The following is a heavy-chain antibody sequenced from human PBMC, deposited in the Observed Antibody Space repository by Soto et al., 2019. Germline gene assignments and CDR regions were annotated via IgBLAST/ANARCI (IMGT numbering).Heavy chain of an antibody. D-gene: IGHD4-17*01. J-gene: IGHJ5*02. V-gene: IGHV3-48*02. CDR2: ISSSSSSI. Sequence: GALRLSCAASVFTFSSYSMNWVRQAPGKGLEWVSYISSSSSSINYADSVKGRFTISRDNAKNSLYLQMNSLRDEDTAVYYCARASTVTRNWFDPWGQGTLVTVSS. CDR1: VFTFSSYS. CDR3: ARASTVTRNWFDP.